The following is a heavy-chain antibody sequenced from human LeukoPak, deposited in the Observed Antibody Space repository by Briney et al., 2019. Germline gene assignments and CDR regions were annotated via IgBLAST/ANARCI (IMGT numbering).Heavy chain of an antibody. Sequence: GGSLRLSCAASGFTFSSYAMNWVRQAPGKGLEWVSSISGSGGSTYYADSVKGRFTISRDNAKNSLYLQMSNLRAEDTAVYFCARGGGLDVWGQGATVTVSS. D-gene: IGHD3-16*01. CDR3: ARGGGLDV. CDR2: ISGSGGST. CDR1: GFTFSSYA. V-gene: IGHV3-23*01. J-gene: IGHJ6*02.